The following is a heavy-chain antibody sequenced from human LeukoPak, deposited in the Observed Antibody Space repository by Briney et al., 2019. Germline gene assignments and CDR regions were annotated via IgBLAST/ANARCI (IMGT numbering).Heavy chain of an antibody. V-gene: IGHV3-48*02. CDR2: ISSSSRAI. Sequence: GGSLKLSYAASGFTFSSYSMNWVRQAPGKGLEWVSYISSSSRAIYYADSVKGRFTISRDNAKNSLYLQMNSLRDEDTAFYYCARGLTTVTRSPFDYWGQGTLVTVSS. J-gene: IGHJ4*02. D-gene: IGHD4-17*01. CDR1: GFTFSSYS. CDR3: ARGLTTVTRSPFDY.